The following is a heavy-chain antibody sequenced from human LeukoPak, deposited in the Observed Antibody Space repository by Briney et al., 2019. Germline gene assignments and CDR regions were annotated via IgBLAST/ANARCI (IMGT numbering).Heavy chain of an antibody. CDR3: ARHAIAAAPFDY. J-gene: IGHJ4*02. Sequence: SETLSLTCTVSVGFISNYYWSWVRQPPGKGLEWIAYIHYSVSTNYNLSLRSRVTISVDTSKNQVSLKLSSVTATDTAMYYCARHAIAAAPFDYWGQGTLVTVSS. CDR1: VGFISNYY. CDR2: IHYSVST. V-gene: IGHV4-59*08. D-gene: IGHD6-25*01.